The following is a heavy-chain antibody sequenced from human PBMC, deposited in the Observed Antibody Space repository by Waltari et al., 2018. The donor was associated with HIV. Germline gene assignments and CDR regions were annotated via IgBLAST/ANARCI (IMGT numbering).Heavy chain of an antibody. CDR1: GGSISSGSYY. D-gene: IGHD2-2*01. CDR3: ARTYCSSTSCYGGANWFDP. Sequence: QVQLQESGPGLVKPSQTLSLTCTVSGGSISSGSYYWSWIRQPAGKGLEWIGRIYTSGSTNYNPSLKSRVTISGDTSKNQFSLKLSSVTAADTAVYYCARTYCSSTSCYGGANWFDPWGQGTLVTVSS. J-gene: IGHJ5*02. V-gene: IGHV4-61*02. CDR2: IYTSGST.